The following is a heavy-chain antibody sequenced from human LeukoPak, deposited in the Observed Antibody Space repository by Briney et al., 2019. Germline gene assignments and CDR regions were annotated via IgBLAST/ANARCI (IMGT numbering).Heavy chain of an antibody. CDR1: GYTFSDSY. Sequence: ASVKVSCKPSGYTFSDSYIHWVRQAPGVGLQWMGWISPNNGDTNYAEDFQGRVTMTRDTPIRTAYMELTRLTLNDTAVYYCVRSPIGASAYWGRGTLVTVSS. J-gene: IGHJ4*02. CDR3: VRSPIGASAY. D-gene: IGHD3-10*01. CDR2: ISPNNGDT. V-gene: IGHV1-2*02.